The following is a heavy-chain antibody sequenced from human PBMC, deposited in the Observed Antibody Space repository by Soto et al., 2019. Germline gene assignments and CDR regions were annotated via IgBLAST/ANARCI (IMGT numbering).Heavy chain of an antibody. Sequence: QVPLVQSGAEVKKPGASVTVSCKASGYTFSDYYLHWVRQAPGQGPEWMGRINPNSGDAKFAQKFQGRVTMTRDTSGRTAFMELNWLKSDDTAVYYCARESGGATATLDYYYFYMDVWGKGTTVTVSS. CDR3: ARESGGATATLDYYYFYMDV. D-gene: IGHD5-12*01. CDR1: GYTFSDYY. V-gene: IGHV1-2*06. J-gene: IGHJ6*03. CDR2: INPNSGDA.